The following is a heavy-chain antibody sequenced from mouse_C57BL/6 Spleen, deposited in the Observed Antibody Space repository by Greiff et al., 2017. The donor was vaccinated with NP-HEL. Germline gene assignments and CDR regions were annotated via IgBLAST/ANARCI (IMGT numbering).Heavy chain of an antibody. J-gene: IGHJ4*01. D-gene: IGHD4-1*01. V-gene: IGHV1-55*01. Sequence: VQLQQSGAELVKPGASVKMSCKASGYTFTSYWITWVKQRPGQGLEWIGDIYPGSGSTNYNEKFKSKATLTVDTSSSTAYMQLSSLTSEDSAVYYCARDARNWDRYYAMDYWGQGTSVTVSS. CDR2: IYPGSGST. CDR1: GYTFTSYW. CDR3: ARDARNWDRYYAMDY.